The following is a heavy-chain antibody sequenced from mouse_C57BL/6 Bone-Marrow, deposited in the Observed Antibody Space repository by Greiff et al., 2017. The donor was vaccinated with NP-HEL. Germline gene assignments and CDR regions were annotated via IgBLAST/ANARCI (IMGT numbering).Heavy chain of an antibody. J-gene: IGHJ3*01. V-gene: IGHV1-64*01. CDR3: ARYTTVVAPFAY. D-gene: IGHD1-1*01. CDR1: GYTFTSYW. CDR2: IHPNSGST. Sequence: QVQLQRPGAELVKPGASVKLSCKASGYTFTSYWMHWVKQRPGQGLEWIGMIHPNSGSTNYNEKFKGKATLTVDKSSSTAYMQLSSLTSEDSAVYYCARYTTVVAPFAYWGQGTLVTVSA.